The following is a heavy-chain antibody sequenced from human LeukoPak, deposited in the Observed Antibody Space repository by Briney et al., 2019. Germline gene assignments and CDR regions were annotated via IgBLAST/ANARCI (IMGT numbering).Heavy chain of an antibody. Sequence: PSETLSLTCTVSGDSISGFYWSWIRQPAGKGLQWIGRISTSGSNNYNPSLKSRVTMSVDRSTNEFSLTVRSVTAADTALYYCARGLPSYGDYVDYYFYMDVWGKGTTVTVSS. CDR3: ARGLPSYGDYVDYYFYMDV. CDR2: ISTSGSN. J-gene: IGHJ6*03. D-gene: IGHD4-17*01. CDR1: GDSISGFY. V-gene: IGHV4-4*07.